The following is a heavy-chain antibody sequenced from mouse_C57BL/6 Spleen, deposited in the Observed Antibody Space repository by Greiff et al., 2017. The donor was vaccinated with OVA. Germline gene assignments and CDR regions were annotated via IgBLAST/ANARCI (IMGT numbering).Heavy chain of an antibody. CDR2: IYWDDDK. CDR1: GFSLSTSGMG. J-gene: IGHJ1*03. D-gene: IGHD2-4*01. Sequence: QVTLKVSGPGILQSSQTLSQTCSFSGFSLSTSGMGVSWIRQPSGKGLEWLAHIYWDDDKRYNPSLKSRLTISKDTSRNQVFLKITSVDTADTATYYCARSSLYYDYERWYFDVWGTGTTVTVSS. V-gene: IGHV8-12*01. CDR3: ARSSLYYDYERWYFDV.